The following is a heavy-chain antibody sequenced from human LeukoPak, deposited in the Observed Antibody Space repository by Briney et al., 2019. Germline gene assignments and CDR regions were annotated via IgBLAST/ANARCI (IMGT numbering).Heavy chain of an antibody. CDR2: INHSGRT. V-gene: IGHV4-34*01. D-gene: IGHD6-19*01. CDR1: GGSFSGYY. Sequence: SETLSLTCAVYGGSFSGYYWSWVRQPPGKGLEWIGEINHSGRTNYNPSLKSRVTISVDTSKNQFSLKLSSVTAADTAVYYCARVLEGSSGQHWYFDPWGRGTLVTVSS. J-gene: IGHJ2*01. CDR3: ARVLEGSSGQHWYFDP.